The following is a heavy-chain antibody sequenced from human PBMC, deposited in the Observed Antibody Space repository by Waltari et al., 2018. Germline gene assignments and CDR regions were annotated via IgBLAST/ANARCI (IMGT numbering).Heavy chain of an antibody. V-gene: IGHV3-53*01. CDR1: GFTVSSNY. J-gene: IGHJ4*02. CDR3: ARGDGVRGVIFDY. Sequence: EVQLVESGGGLIQPGGSLRLSCAASGFTVSSNYMSWVRQAPGKGLELVSVFYGGGSTDYADSVKGRFTISRDNSKNTLYLQMNSLRTEDTAVYYCARGDGVRGVIFDYWGQGTLVTVSS. D-gene: IGHD3-10*01. CDR2: FYGGGST.